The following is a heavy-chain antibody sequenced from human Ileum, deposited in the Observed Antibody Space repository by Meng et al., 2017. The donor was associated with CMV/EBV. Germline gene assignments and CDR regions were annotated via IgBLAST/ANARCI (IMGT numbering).Heavy chain of an antibody. CDR3: ARLQAWDWFDP. CDR2: IYSSGII. J-gene: IGHJ5*02. D-gene: IGHD4-11*01. CDR1: GGSINSFY. V-gene: IGHV4-4*07. Sequence: VTLQASGPGLVKPSETRSLTCSVSGGSINSFYWSWIRQPAGKGLEWIGRIYSSGIINYNPSLKSRVTVSVDTSKSQFSLKVNSVTAADTAVYYCARLQAWDWFDPWGQGTLVTVSS.